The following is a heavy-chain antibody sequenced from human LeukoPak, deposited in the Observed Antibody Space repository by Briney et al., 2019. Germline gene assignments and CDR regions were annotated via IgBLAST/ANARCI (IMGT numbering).Heavy chain of an antibody. J-gene: IGHJ4*02. V-gene: IGHV3-23*01. Sequence: GGSLRLSCAASGFTFSSYAMSWVRQAPGKGLEWVSVNSGSGGSTYYADSVKGRFTISRDNSKNTLYLQMNSLRAEDTAVYYCAKVLIVVVTAITTYDYWGQGTLVTVSS. D-gene: IGHD2-21*02. CDR1: GFTFSSYA. CDR3: AKVLIVVVTAITTYDY. CDR2: NSGSGGST.